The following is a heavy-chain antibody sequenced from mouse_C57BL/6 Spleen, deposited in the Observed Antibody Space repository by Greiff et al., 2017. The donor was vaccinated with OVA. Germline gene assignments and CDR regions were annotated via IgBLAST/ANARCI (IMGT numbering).Heavy chain of an antibody. Sequence: VQLKESGPGLVKPSQSLSLTCSVTGYSITSGYYWNWIRQFPGNKLEWMGYISYDGSNNYNPSLKNRISITRDTSKNQFFLKLNSVTTEDTATYYCARGGPLTLYYAMDYWGQGTSVTVSS. CDR1: GYSITSGYY. V-gene: IGHV3-6*01. CDR2: ISYDGSN. J-gene: IGHJ4*01. CDR3: ARGGPLTLYYAMDY. D-gene: IGHD4-1*01.